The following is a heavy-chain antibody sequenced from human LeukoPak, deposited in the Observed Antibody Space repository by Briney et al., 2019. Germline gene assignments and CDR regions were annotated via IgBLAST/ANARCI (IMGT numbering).Heavy chain of an antibody. Sequence: SETLSLTCTVSGGSSSSSGYYWGWIRQPPGKGLEWIGSMSYSGTTYYNPSLKSRLSISIDTSMNQLSLKLSSVTAADTAVYYCARHGYAFDIWGQGTMVTVSS. CDR2: MSYSGTT. CDR1: GGSSSSSGYY. D-gene: IGHD3-10*01. CDR3: ARHGYAFDI. J-gene: IGHJ3*02. V-gene: IGHV4-39*07.